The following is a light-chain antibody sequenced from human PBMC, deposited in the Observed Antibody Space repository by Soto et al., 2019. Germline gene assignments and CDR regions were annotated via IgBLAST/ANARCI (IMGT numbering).Light chain of an antibody. Sequence: DIRMTQSPSTLSASVGDRVTITCRASQTISSWLAWYQQKPGKAPKLRIYRASTLKSGVPSRFSGSGSGTEFTLTISSLQPDEFATYDCQHYNSYPEAFGHGTKVDIK. V-gene: IGKV1-5*03. CDR3: QHYNSYPEA. CDR1: QTISSW. CDR2: RAS. J-gene: IGKJ1*01.